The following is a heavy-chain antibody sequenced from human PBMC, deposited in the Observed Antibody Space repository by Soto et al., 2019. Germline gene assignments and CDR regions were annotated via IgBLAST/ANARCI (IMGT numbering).Heavy chain of an antibody. D-gene: IGHD5-12*01. Sequence: PSQTLSLTCVISGDSVSSNSAAWNWIRQSPSRGLEWLGRTYYRSRWYNDYAVSVRSRITVNADTSKNQFSLHLNSVTPEDTAVYYCAGSSSLPWSYMDVWYQGAALTVSS. V-gene: IGHV6-1*01. CDR2: TYYRSRWYN. J-gene: IGHJ6*03. CDR3: AGSSSLPWSYMDV. CDR1: GDSVSSNSAA.